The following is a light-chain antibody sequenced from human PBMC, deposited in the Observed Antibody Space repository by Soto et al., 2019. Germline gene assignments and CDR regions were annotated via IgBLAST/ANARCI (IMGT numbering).Light chain of an antibody. Sequence: EIVVTQSPGTLSLSPGERATLSCRASQSIDNFHLAWYQQKPGQAPRLLIHGTSTRATGGLADRFSGSGSGTDFTLTISRLEPEDFAVYYCQYYGSSVTFGGGTTVEIK. J-gene: IGKJ4*01. CDR3: QYYGSSVT. V-gene: IGKV3-20*01. CDR1: QSIDNFH. CDR2: GTS.